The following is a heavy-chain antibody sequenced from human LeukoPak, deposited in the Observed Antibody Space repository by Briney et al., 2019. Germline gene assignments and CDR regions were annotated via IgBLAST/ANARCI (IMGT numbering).Heavy chain of an antibody. D-gene: IGHD1-26*01. CDR2: INHSGST. J-gene: IGHJ4*02. Sequence: PSETLSLTCAVYGGSFSGYYWSWIRQPPGKGLEWIGEINHSGSTNYNPSLKSRVAISVDTSKNQFSLKLSSVTAADTAVYYCARGGYSWNWGQGTLVTVSS. CDR1: GGSFSGYY. V-gene: IGHV4-34*01. CDR3: ARGGYSWN.